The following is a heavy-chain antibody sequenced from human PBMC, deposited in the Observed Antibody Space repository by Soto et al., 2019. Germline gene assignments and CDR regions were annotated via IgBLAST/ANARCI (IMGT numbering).Heavy chain of an antibody. CDR2: IYYSGST. D-gene: IGHD2-21*02. Sequence: SETLSLTCTVSGGSISSSSYYWGWIRQPPGKGLEWIGSIYYSGSTYYNPSLKSRVTISVDTSKNQFSLKLSSVTAADTAVYYCASDLGGDVLTPDCWGQGTLVTVSS. CDR1: GGSISSSSYY. J-gene: IGHJ4*02. V-gene: IGHV4-39*01. CDR3: ASDLGGDVLTPDC.